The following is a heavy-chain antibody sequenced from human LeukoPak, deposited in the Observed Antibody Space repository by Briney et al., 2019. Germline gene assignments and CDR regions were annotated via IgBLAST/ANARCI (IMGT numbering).Heavy chain of an antibody. CDR3: ARDRPGNTAIDY. Sequence: GGSLRLSCAASGFTFSTYWMHWVRQAPGKGLVWVSRIHSDGRSTSYADSVNGRLTISRDNAKNTLYLQMNSLRAEDTAVYYCARDRPGNTAIDYWGQGTLVTVSS. CDR2: IHSDGRST. CDR1: GFTFSTYW. J-gene: IGHJ4*02. V-gene: IGHV3-74*01. D-gene: IGHD5-18*01.